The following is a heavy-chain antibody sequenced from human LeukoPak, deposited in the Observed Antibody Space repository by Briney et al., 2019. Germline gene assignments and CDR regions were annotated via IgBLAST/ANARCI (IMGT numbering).Heavy chain of an antibody. V-gene: IGHV3-7*01. D-gene: IGHD3-3*01. Sequence: GGSLRLSCAASGFTFSRYWMSWVRQAPGKGLEWVANIKQDGSEKYYVDSVKGRFTISRDNAKNSLYLQMNSLRAEDTAMYYCASDTIGRAEYFQHWGQGTLVTVSS. CDR1: GFTFSRYW. CDR3: ASDTIGRAEYFQH. CDR2: IKQDGSEK. J-gene: IGHJ1*01.